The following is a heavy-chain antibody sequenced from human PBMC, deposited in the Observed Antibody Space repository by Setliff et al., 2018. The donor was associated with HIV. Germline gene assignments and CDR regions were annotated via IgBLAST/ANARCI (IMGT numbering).Heavy chain of an antibody. D-gene: IGHD4-4*01. J-gene: IGHJ3*01. CDR3: AREPPSSNPTLQYAFDL. Sequence: GASVKVSCKTSGYTFVKFGIRWVRQAPGQGLEWLGWSSPNGNTKNHHKFEVRITMTTDTPTTTAFMELRSLTSGDTAVYFCAREPPSSNPTLQYAFDLWGQGTMVTVSS. V-gene: IGHV1-18*01. CDR1: GYTFVKFG. CDR2: SSPNGNT.